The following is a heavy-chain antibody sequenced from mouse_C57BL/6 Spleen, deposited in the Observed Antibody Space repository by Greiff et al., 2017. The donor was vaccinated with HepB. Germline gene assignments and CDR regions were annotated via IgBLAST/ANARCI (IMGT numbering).Heavy chain of an antibody. D-gene: IGHD4-1*01. Sequence: DVMLVESGGGLVKPGGSLKLSCAASGFTFSSYAMSWVRQTPEKRLEWVATISDGGSYTYYPDNVKGRFTTSRDNAKNNLYLQMSHLKSEDTAMYYCAIANWDGYFDVWGTGTTVTVSS. CDR1: GFTFSSYA. CDR2: ISDGGSYT. CDR3: AIANWDGYFDV. J-gene: IGHJ1*03. V-gene: IGHV5-4*03.